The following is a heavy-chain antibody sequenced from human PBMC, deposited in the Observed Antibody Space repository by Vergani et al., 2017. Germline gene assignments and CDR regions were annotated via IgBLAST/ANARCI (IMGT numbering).Heavy chain of an antibody. CDR3: ARDPRRIAAAGTNAFDI. J-gene: IGHJ3*02. CDR1: RYTFTSYG. D-gene: IGHD6-13*01. Sequence: QVQLVQSGAEVKKPGASVKVSCKASRYTFTSYGISWVRQAPGQGLEWMGWISAYNGNTNYAQKLQGRVTMTTDTSTSTAYMELRSLRSDDTAVYYCARDPRRIAAAGTNAFDIWGQGTMVTVSS. CDR2: ISAYNGNT. V-gene: IGHV1-18*01.